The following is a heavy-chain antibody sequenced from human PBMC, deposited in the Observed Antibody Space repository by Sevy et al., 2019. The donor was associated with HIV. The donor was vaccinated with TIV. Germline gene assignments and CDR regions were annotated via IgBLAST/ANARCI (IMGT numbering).Heavy chain of an antibody. CDR1: GYTFTGYY. CDR2: INPKTGGT. CDR3: ARMGDYFDTSGYYPLKY. D-gene: IGHD3-22*01. J-gene: IGHJ4*02. Sequence: PRASVKVSCKASGYTFTGYYVHWLRQAPGQGLEWMGWINPKTGGTYFAKKFQDRVTMTTGTSITTAYMELSGLRFDDTAVYYCARMGDYFDTSGYYPLKYWGQGTLVTVSS. V-gene: IGHV1-2*02.